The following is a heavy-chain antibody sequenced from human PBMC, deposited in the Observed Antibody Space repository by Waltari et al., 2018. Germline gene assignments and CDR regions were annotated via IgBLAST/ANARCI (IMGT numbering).Heavy chain of an antibody. Sequence: QVQLLQSGPEVKQPGASVRVSCKASGYTFSSFGLSWVRQAPGRGLEWMGWISTHTGDTDSAKKFRDRLTMTTDSSTTTVYMYLRSLTSDDTAIYYCAKDRDYASGSPPDFWGQGTLVTVSS. D-gene: IGHD3-10*01. CDR2: ISTHTGDT. J-gene: IGHJ4*02. CDR3: AKDRDYASGSPPDF. V-gene: IGHV1-18*01. CDR1: GYTFSSFG.